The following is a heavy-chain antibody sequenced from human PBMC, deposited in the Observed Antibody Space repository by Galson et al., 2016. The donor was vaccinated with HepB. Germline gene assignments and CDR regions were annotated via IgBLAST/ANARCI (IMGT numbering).Heavy chain of an antibody. CDR1: GGTFIRDA. D-gene: IGHD3-9*01. V-gene: IGHV1-69*13. J-gene: IGHJ6*02. Sequence: SVKVSCKASGGTFIRDAISWVRQAPGQGLEWMGGIIPILGTTNYAQKFQGRVTITADESTSTAYMEFSSLRSEDTAVYYCASGYDIWATPTYGMDVWGQGTTVTVAS. CDR3: ASGYDIWATPTYGMDV. CDR2: IIPILGTT.